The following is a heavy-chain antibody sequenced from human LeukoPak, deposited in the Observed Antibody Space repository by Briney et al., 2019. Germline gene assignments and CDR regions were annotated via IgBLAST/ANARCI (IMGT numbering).Heavy chain of an antibody. D-gene: IGHD6-19*01. CDR1: GGSFSSNY. J-gene: IGHJ4*02. V-gene: IGHV4-59*01. Sequence: SETLSLTCTVFGGSFSSNYWSWIRQPPGKGLEWIGNIHYSGSTNYNPSLKSRVTISLDTSKNQFSLKMSSVTAADTAVYYCAKDSSSGWYYFDYWGQGTLVTVSS. CDR2: IHYSGST. CDR3: AKDSSSGWYYFDY.